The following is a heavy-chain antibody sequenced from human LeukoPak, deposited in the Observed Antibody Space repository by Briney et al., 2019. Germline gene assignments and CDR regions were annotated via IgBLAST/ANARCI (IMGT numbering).Heavy chain of an antibody. D-gene: IGHD3-10*01. J-gene: IGHJ4*02. V-gene: IGHV1-69*13. CDR3: ARGDTGYYGSGSYYY. CDR2: IIPIFGTA. Sequence: SVKVSCKASGGTFSSYAISWVRQAPGQGLEWMGGIIPIFGTANYAQKFQGRATITADESTSTAYMELSSLRSEDTAVYYCARGDTGYYGSGSYYYWGQGTLVTVSS. CDR1: GGTFSSYA.